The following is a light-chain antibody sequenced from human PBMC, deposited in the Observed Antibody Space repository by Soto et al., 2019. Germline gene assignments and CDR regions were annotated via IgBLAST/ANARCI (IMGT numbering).Light chain of an antibody. CDR2: GAS. Sequence: DLHMTQSPSSLSSSVGERVTITCRASKSISTNLNWYQQKPGKAPKLLISGASAWQGGVSSRFSGSGSGTVFTLIISLLQPEDSVTYFCQQSHTPLFTFGHGTTVDLK. V-gene: IGKV1-39*01. J-gene: IGKJ3*01. CDR1: KSISTN. CDR3: QQSHTPLFT.